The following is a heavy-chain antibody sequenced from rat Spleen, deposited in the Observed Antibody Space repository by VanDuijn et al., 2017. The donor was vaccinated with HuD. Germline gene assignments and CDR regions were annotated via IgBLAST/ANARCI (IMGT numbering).Heavy chain of an antibody. J-gene: IGHJ2*01. CDR2: ISSEGRDT. CDR1: GFTFSSFG. CDR3: TRLTFYGYGYYFDY. Sequence: EVQLVESGGGLVQPGRSLKLSCAASGFTFSSFGMAWVRQTPTKGLEWVASISSEGRDTYYGDSVKGRFTISRDNAKRSLYLQMNSLRSEDTATYYCTRLTFYGYGYYFDYWGQGVMVTVSS. V-gene: IGHV5-22*01. D-gene: IGHD1-6*01.